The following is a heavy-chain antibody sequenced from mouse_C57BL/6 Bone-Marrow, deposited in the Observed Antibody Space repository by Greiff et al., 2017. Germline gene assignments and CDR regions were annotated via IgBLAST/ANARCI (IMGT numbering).Heavy chain of an antibody. V-gene: IGHV1-52*01. CDR2: IDPSDSET. J-gene: IGHJ4*01. Sequence: QVQLKQPGAELVRPGSSVKLSCKASGYTFTSYWMHWVKQRPIQGLEWIGNIDPSDSETHYNQKFKDKATLTVDKSSSTAYMQLSSLTSEDSAVYYCAREVLFITTLVATPCAMDDWGQGTSVTVSS. CDR3: AREVLFITTLVATPCAMDD. D-gene: IGHD1-1*01. CDR1: GYTFTSYW.